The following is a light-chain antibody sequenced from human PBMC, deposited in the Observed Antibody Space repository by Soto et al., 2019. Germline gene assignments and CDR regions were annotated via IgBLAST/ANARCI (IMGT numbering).Light chain of an antibody. CDR1: ESVSSY. J-gene: IGKJ2*01. CDR2: DAS. V-gene: IGKV3-11*01. CDR3: QQRGKWPRT. Sequence: EIVLTQSPATLSLSPGESGTLSCRASESVSSYLAWYQQKPGQAPRLLIYDASNRATDIPARFSGSGSGTDFTLTISSLESEDFGVYYCQQRGKWPRTFGQGTKLEIK.